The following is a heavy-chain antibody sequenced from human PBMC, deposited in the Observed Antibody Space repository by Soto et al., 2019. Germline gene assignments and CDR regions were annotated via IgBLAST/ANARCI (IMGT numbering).Heavy chain of an antibody. Sequence: PGGSLRLSCAASGFTFSDYYMSWMRQAPGKGLDWVSYISNSGGSTHYADSVKGRFTISRDNAKNSLHLQMNSLRTEDTALYYCARVRGSYAVDYWGQGTLVTVSS. CDR1: GFTFSDYY. V-gene: IGHV3-11*01. CDR2: ISNSGGST. CDR3: ARVRGSYAVDY. D-gene: IGHD1-26*01. J-gene: IGHJ4*02.